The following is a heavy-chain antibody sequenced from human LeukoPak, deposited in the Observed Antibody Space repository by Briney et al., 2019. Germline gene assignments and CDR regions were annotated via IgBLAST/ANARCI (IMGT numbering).Heavy chain of an antibody. Sequence: GESLQISCKGSGYSFNTYWIAWVRPVPGKGLEWMGIIYPGDSDTRYSPSFQGQVTISADKSISAAYVQWNSLKASDTAMYYCARLGRVGATQSHSDFWGQGTLVTVSS. CDR2: IYPGDSDT. D-gene: IGHD1-26*01. J-gene: IGHJ4*02. V-gene: IGHV5-51*01. CDR3: ARLGRVGATQSHSDF. CDR1: GYSFNTYW.